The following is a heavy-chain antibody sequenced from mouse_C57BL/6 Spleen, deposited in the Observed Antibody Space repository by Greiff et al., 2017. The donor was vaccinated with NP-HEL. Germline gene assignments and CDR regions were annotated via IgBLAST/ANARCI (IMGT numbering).Heavy chain of an antibody. CDR3: TIGVYYSNLYYFDY. CDR2: IDPETGGT. J-gene: IGHJ2*01. Sequence: VQLQQSGAELVRPGASVTLSCKASGYTFTDYEMHWVKQTPVHGLEWIGAIDPETGGTAYNQKFKGKAILTADKSSSTAYMELRSLTSEDSAVYYCTIGVYYSNLYYFDYWGQGTTLTVSS. V-gene: IGHV1-15*01. D-gene: IGHD2-5*01. CDR1: GYTFTDYE.